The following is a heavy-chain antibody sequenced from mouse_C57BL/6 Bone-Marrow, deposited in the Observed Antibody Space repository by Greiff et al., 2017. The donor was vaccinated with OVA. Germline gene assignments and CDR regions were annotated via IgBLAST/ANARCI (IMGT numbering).Heavy chain of an antibody. CDR3: AAAGYYSNYDAMDY. Sequence: EVKLVESGPGLVKPSQSLSLTCSVTGYSITSGYYWNWIRQFPGNKLEWMGYISYDGSNNYNPSLKNRISITRDTSKNQFFLKLNSVTTEDTATYYCAAAGYYSNYDAMDYWGQGTSVTVSS. J-gene: IGHJ4*01. CDR1: GYSITSGYY. V-gene: IGHV3-6*01. D-gene: IGHD2-5*01. CDR2: ISYDGSN.